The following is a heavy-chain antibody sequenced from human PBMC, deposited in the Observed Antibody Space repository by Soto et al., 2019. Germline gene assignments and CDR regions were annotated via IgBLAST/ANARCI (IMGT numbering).Heavy chain of an antibody. J-gene: IGHJ5*02. CDR1: GFTFSSYA. Sequence: PGGSLRLSWAASGFTFSSYAMSWVRQAPGKGLEWVSAISGSGGSTYYADSVKGRFTISRDNSKNTLYLQMNSLRAEDTAVYYCAKDGEGTIFSDRFDPWGQGTLVTVSS. D-gene: IGHD3-3*01. CDR2: ISGSGGST. CDR3: AKDGEGTIFSDRFDP. V-gene: IGHV3-23*01.